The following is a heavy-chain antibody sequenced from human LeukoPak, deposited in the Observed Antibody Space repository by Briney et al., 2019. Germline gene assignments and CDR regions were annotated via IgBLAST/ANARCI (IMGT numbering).Heavy chain of an antibody. Sequence: SETLSLTCTVSGGSISSGSYYWSWIRQPAGKGLEWIGRIYTSGSTNYNPSLKRRVTISVDTSKNQFSLKLSSVTAADTAVYYCARGVCSGGSCYWDYWDQGTLVTVSS. J-gene: IGHJ4*02. CDR3: ARGVCSGGSCYWDY. V-gene: IGHV4-61*02. D-gene: IGHD2-15*01. CDR2: IYTSGST. CDR1: GGSISSGSYY.